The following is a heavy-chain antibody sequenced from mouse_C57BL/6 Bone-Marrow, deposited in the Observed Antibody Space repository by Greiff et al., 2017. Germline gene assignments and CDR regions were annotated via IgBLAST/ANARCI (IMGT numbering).Heavy chain of an antibody. CDR3: ARDGYFDY. J-gene: IGHJ2*01. V-gene: IGHV5-4*01. CDR2: ISDGGSYA. CDR1: GFTFSRYA. Sequence: EVKLVESGGGLVKPGGSLKLSCAASGFTFSRYAMSWVRQTPEKRLEWVATISDGGSYAYYPDNVKGRFTISRDNAKNNLYLQMSHLKSEDTAMYYCARDGYFDYWGQGTTLTVSS.